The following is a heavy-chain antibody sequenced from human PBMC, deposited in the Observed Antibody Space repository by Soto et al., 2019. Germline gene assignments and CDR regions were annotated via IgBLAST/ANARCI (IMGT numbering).Heavy chain of an antibody. V-gene: IGHV1-8*01. CDR2: MNPKSGNT. J-gene: IGHJ4*02. Sequence: QVQLVQSGAEVKKPGASVKVSCKASGYTFTNYDINWVRQATGQGLEWMGWMNPKSGNTGYAQQFQGRVTMTRSTSINTAYMELSSLGSEDAAVYYCVRVSGEIDYWGQGTLVTVSS. CDR3: VRVSGEIDY. D-gene: IGHD4-17*01. CDR1: GYTFTNYD.